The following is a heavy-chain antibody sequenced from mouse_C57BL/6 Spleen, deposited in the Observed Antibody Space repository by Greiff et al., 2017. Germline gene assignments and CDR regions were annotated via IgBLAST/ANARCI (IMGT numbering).Heavy chain of an antibody. V-gene: IGHV1-4*01. CDR2: INPSSGYT. CDR3: ARSDGSSYDYAMDY. Sequence: VQLQQSGAELARPGASVKMSCKASGYTFTSYTMHWVKQRPGQGLEWIGYINPSSGYTKYNQKFKDKATLTADKSSSTAYMQLSSLTSEDSAVYYCARSDGSSYDYAMDYWGQGTSGTVSS. J-gene: IGHJ4*01. D-gene: IGHD1-1*01. CDR1: GYTFTSYT.